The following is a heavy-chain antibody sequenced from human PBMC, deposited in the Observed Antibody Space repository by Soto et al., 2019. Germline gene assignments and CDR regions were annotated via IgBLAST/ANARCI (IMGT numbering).Heavy chain of an antibody. Sequence: GASVKVSCKXSGYTFTGYYMHWVRQAPGQGLEWMGWINPNSGGTNYAQKFQGRVTMTRDTSISTAYMELSRLRSDDTAVYYCASVHGVSSSWFLRYYYYYGMDVWGQGTTVTVSS. J-gene: IGHJ6*02. D-gene: IGHD6-13*01. CDR2: INPNSGGT. CDR3: ASVHGVSSSWFLRYYYYYGMDV. CDR1: GYTFTGYY. V-gene: IGHV1-2*02.